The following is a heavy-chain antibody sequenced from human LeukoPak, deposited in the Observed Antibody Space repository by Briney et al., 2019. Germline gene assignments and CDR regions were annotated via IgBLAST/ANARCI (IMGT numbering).Heavy chain of an antibody. CDR3: ARGMVVAVTLFDY. J-gene: IGHJ4*02. V-gene: IGHV4-34*01. CDR1: GGSFSDYY. CDR2: INHSGSS. Sequence: SETLSLTCAVYGGSFSDYYWSWIRQPPGKGLEWIGEINHSGSSNYNPSLKSRVTISIDTSKNQFSLKLSSVTAADTAVYYCARGMVVAVTLFDYWGQGTLVTVSS. D-gene: IGHD2-15*01.